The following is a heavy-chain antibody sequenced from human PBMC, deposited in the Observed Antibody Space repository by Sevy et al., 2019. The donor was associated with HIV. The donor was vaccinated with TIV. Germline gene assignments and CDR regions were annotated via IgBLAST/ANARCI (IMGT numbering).Heavy chain of an antibody. Sequence: GGSLRLSCAASGFTFSYHGMHWVRQAPGKGLEWVAFIHHDGSNEFYADSVKRRFTISRDNSKNTLSLQMNSLRPEDTAVYYCAKDRKVLLVVYTIPFDVFDIWGQGTMVTVSS. D-gene: IGHD2-8*02. CDR3: AKDRKVLLVVYTIPFDVFDI. CDR2: IHHDGSNE. J-gene: IGHJ3*02. CDR1: GFTFSYHG. V-gene: IGHV3-30*02.